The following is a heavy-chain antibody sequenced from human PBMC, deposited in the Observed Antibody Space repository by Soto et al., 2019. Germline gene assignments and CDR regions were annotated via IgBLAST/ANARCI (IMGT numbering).Heavy chain of an antibody. CDR1: GFTFSSYG. Sequence: GESLKISCAASGFTFSSYGMHWVRQAPGKGLEWVAVIWYDGSNKYYADSVKGRFTISRDNSKNTLYLQMNSLRAEDTAVYYCAREQGDHWYFDLWGRGTLVTVSS. CDR3: AREQGDHWYFDL. J-gene: IGHJ2*01. V-gene: IGHV3-33*01. D-gene: IGHD2-21*02. CDR2: IWYDGSNK.